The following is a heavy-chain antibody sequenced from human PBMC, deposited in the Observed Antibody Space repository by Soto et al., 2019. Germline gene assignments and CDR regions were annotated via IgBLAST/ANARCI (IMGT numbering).Heavy chain of an antibody. V-gene: IGHV3-21*06. CDR3: ARDQGGSYDSWFDP. J-gene: IGHJ5*02. D-gene: IGHD1-26*01. Sequence: EVHVVESGGVLVKPGGSLRLSCTFTFSMYSMNWVRQAPGKGLEWVASISSGSAYIKYAESVKGRFTISRDNAKNSLHLQMNSLRAEDTAIYHCARDQGGSYDSWFDPWGQGTLVTVSS. CDR2: ISSGSAYI. CDR1: TFSMYS.